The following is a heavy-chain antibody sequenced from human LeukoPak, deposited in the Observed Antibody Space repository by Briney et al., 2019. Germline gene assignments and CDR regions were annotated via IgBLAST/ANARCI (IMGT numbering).Heavy chain of an antibody. D-gene: IGHD6-19*01. V-gene: IGHV3-23*01. Sequence: PGGSLRLSCAASGLIFSSYAMDWVRQAPGKGLEWVSGISGSGGRTHYADSVKGRFTILRDNSKNTLYLQMSSLRAEDTAVYYCAKEDGPQTWLVEGSFDYWSQGTLVTVSS. CDR1: GLIFSSYA. CDR2: ISGSGGRT. J-gene: IGHJ4*02. CDR3: AKEDGPQTWLVEGSFDY.